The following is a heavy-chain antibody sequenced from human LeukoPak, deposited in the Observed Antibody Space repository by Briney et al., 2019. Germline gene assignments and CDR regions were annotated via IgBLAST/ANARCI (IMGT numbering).Heavy chain of an antibody. V-gene: IGHV3-74*03. D-gene: IGHD2-2*01. CDR1: RFTVSSYY. CDR3: ARVPHCSSSSCYSWFDP. J-gene: IGHJ5*02. Sequence: GGSLRLSCAASRFTVSSYYMHWVRHAPGKGLVWVSRINSDGSSTTYADSVKGRFTISRDHAKNTLYLQMNSLRAEDTAVYHCARVPHCSSSSCYSWFDPWGQGTLVTVSS. CDR2: INSDGSST.